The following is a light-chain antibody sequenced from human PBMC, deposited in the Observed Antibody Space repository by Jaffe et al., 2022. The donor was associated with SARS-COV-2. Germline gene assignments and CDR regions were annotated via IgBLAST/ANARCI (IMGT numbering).Light chain of an antibody. V-gene: IGLV1-44*01. J-gene: IGLJ3*02. CDR2: NDN. CDR1: SSNIGSSI. Sequence: QSVLTQPPSASGTPGQRVTISCSGSSSNIGSSIVNWYQQLPGTAPKLLIYNDNQRPSGVPDRFSGSKSGTSASLAISGLQSEDEADYYCAAWDDSLKGWVFGGGTKVTVL. CDR3: AAWDDSLKGWV.